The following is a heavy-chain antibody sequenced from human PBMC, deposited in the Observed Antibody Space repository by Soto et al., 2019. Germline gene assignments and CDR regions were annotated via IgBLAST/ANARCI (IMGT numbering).Heavy chain of an antibody. Sequence: PGGSLRLSCAASGFTFSSYGMHWVRQAPGKGLEWVAVISYDGSNKYYADSVKGRFTISRDNSKNTLYLQMNSLRAEDTAVYYCANHRYQLLYLVYYYYGMDVWGQGTTVTVSS. D-gene: IGHD2-2*02. J-gene: IGHJ6*02. CDR3: ANHRYQLLYLVYYYYGMDV. CDR2: ISYDGSNK. CDR1: GFTFSSYG. V-gene: IGHV3-30*18.